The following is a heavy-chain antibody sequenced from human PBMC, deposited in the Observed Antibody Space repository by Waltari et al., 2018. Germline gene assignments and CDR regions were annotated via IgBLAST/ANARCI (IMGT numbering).Heavy chain of an antibody. CDR2: IDVTGSTT. CDR3: AKPLGASDS. CDR1: GFRFNNHA. Sequence: EVQLLESGGGLVQPGGSLTLSCVGSGFRFNNHAMTWVRQSPIKGLEWISGIDVTGSTTYYADSVRGRFTISRDNVKSTLTLQMNNLRADDTAVYYCAKPLGASDSWSRGTLVTVSS. J-gene: IGHJ4*02. D-gene: IGHD3-16*01. V-gene: IGHV3-23*01.